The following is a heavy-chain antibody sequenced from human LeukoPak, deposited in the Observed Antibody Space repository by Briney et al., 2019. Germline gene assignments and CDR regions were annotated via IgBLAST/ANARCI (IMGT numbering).Heavy chain of an antibody. V-gene: IGHV4-61*02. D-gene: IGHD3-22*01. Sequence: PSETLSLTCSVSCDSMSSGTYYWCWIRQPAGKVLEWFGRSWIGRVYTSGSTDYNPSLKSRVTISVDTSKNQFSLKLISVTAADTAMYYCARGFGKSSGHYGNWLDPWGQGTLVTVSS. CDR2: FGRSWIGRVYTSGST. CDR1: CDSMSSGTYY. CDR3: ARGFGKSSGHYGNWLDP. J-gene: IGHJ5*02.